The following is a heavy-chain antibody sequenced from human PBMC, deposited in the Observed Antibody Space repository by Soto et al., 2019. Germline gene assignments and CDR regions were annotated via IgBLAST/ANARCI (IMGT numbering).Heavy chain of an antibody. Sequence: EVQLVESGGGLVKPGGSLRLCCAASGFTFSSYSMNWVRQAPGKGLEWVSSISTSSYIYYADSVKGRFTISRDNARNSLYLQMNSLRAEDTAVYYCARDSSGWLIDYWGQGTLVTVSS. J-gene: IGHJ4*02. D-gene: IGHD6-19*01. CDR3: ARDSSGWLIDY. CDR1: GFTFSSYS. V-gene: IGHV3-21*01. CDR2: ISTSSYI.